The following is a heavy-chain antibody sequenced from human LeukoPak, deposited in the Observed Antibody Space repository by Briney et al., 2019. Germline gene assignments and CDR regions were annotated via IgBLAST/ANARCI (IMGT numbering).Heavy chain of an antibody. V-gene: IGHV4-34*01. J-gene: IGHJ4*02. CDR2: INHSGST. CDR3: ARGLYLIAVAGTGSVGVGVPFDY. Sequence: SETLSLTCAVYGGSFSGYYWSWIRQPPGKGLEWIGEINHSGSTNYNPSLKSRVTISVDTSKNQFSLKLSSVTAADTAVYHCARGLYLIAVAGTGSVGVGVPFDYWGQGTLVTVSS. D-gene: IGHD6-19*01. CDR1: GGSFSGYY.